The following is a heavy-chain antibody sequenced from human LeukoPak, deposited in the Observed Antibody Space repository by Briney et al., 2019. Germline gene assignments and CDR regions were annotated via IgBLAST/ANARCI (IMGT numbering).Heavy chain of an antibody. Sequence: SETLSLTCTVSGGSISSSSYYWGWIRQPPGKGLEWIGSIYYSGSTYYNPSLKSRVTISVDTSKNQFSLKLSSVTAADTAVYYFARIYSSRWYVQDAFDIWGQGTMVTVSS. CDR1: GGSISSSSYY. V-gene: IGHV4-39*01. J-gene: IGHJ3*02. D-gene: IGHD6-13*01. CDR3: ARIYSSRWYVQDAFDI. CDR2: IYYSGST.